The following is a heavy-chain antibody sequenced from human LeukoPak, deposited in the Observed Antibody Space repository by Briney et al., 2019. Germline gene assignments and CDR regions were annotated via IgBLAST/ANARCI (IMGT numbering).Heavy chain of an antibody. V-gene: IGHV3-23*01. CDR2: IGGSGSRT. CDR3: ARDLHYYGSGP. D-gene: IGHD3-10*01. J-gene: IGHJ5*02. Sequence: GSLRLSCAASGFTFSSYAMSWVRQAPGKSLEWVSGIGGSGSRTYYADSVKGRFTISRDNSKNTLYLQMNSLRAEDTAVYYCARDLHYYGSGPWGQGTLATVSS. CDR1: GFTFSSYA.